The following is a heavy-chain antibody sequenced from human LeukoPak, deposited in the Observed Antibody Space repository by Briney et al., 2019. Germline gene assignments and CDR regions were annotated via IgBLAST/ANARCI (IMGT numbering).Heavy chain of an antibody. J-gene: IGHJ3*02. D-gene: IGHD2-2*01. CDR2: ISAYNGNT. Sequence: GASVNVSCKASGYTFTSYGISWVRQAPGQGLEWMGWISAYNGNTNYAQKLQSRVTMTTDTSTSTAYMELRSLRSDDTAVYYCARALNPDIVVVPADLGIWGQGTMVTVSS. CDR1: GYTFTSYG. V-gene: IGHV1-18*01. CDR3: ARALNPDIVVVPADLGI.